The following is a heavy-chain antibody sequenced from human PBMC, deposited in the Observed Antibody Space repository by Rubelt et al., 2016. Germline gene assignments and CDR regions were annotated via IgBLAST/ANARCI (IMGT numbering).Heavy chain of an antibody. D-gene: IGHD6-6*01. CDR3: ARAPSSSSDAFDI. V-gene: IGHV5-51*03. CDR1: GYSFTSYW. J-gene: IGHJ3*02. Sequence: EVQLVQSGAEVKKPGESLKISCKGSGYSFTSYWIGWVRQMPGKGLEWMGIIYPGDSDTMYGPSFHGQVTISADKSISTAYLQWSSLKASDTAMYDCARAPSSSSDAFDIWGQGTMVTVSS. CDR2: IYPGDSDT.